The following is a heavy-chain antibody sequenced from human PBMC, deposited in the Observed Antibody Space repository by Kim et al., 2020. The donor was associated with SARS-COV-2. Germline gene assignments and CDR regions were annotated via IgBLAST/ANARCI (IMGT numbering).Heavy chain of an antibody. CDR2: IKSDGSDT. D-gene: IGHD6-13*01. V-gene: IGHV3-74*01. J-gene: IGHJ5*02. Sequence: GGSLRLSCEASGFTFSSYWMNWVRQAPGKGLVWVSRIKSDGSDTHYADSVKGRFTISRDNAKSTLHLQLNSLGVEDTGIYYCARGSFQQGFDPWGQGTLGTVSS. CDR3: ARGSFQQGFDP. CDR1: GFTFSSYW.